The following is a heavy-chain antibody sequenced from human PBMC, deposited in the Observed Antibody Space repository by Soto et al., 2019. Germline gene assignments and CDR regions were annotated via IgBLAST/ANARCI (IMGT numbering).Heavy chain of an antibody. D-gene: IGHD3-3*01. CDR1: GGSISSSSYY. CDR3: ARDFWSGYSNYYYYYGMDV. Sequence: PSETLSLTCTVSGGSISSSSYYWGWIRQPPGKGLEWIGSIYYSGSTYYNPSLKSRVTISVDTSKHQFSLKLSSVTAADTAVYYCARDFWSGYSNYYYYYGMDVWGQGTTVTVSS. CDR2: IYYSGST. J-gene: IGHJ6*02. V-gene: IGHV4-39*01.